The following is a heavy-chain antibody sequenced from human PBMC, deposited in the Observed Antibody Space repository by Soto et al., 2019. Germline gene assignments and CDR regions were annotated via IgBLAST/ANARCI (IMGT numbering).Heavy chain of an antibody. CDR3: ARAARPPYYYYGMDV. D-gene: IGHD6-6*01. CDR2: ISYDGSNK. CDR1: GFTFSSYA. J-gene: IGHJ6*02. Sequence: GGSLRLSCAASGFTFSSYAMHWVRQAPGKGLEWVAVISYDGSNKYYADSVKGRFTISRDNSKNTLYLQMNSLRAEDTAVYYCARAARPPYYYYGMDVWGQGTTVTVSS. V-gene: IGHV3-30-3*01.